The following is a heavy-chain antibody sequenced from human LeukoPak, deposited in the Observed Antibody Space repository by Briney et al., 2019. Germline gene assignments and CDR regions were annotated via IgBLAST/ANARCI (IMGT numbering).Heavy chain of an antibody. CDR2: ISGSGGST. CDR1: GFTFSSYA. D-gene: IGHD6-19*01. J-gene: IGHJ4*02. Sequence: LGGSLRLSCAASGFTFSSYAMSWVRQAPGKGLEWVSAISGSGGSTYYADSVKGRFTISRDNSKNTLYLQMNSLRAEDTAVYYCAKGGYIAVAGFFDYWGQGTLVTVSS. V-gene: IGHV3-23*01. CDR3: AKGGYIAVAGFFDY.